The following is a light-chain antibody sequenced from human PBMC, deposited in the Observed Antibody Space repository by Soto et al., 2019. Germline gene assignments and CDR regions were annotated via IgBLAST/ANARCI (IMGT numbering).Light chain of an antibody. CDR2: EVN. Sequence: QSALTQPASVSGSPGQSITISCTGTSSDIGGYNFVSWYQQPPGKAPKLLIHEVNTRPSGVSIRFSGSKSGNTASLTISGLQAEDEADYYCSSDTSSSTLIFGGGTKLTVL. CDR1: SSDIGGYNF. J-gene: IGLJ2*01. CDR3: SSDTSSSTLI. V-gene: IGLV2-14*01.